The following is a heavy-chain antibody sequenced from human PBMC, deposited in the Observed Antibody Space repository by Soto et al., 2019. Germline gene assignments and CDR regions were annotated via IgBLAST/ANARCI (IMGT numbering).Heavy chain of an antibody. CDR3: AKSGGSSRYDPLYYYYGMDV. V-gene: IGHV3-23*01. D-gene: IGHD6-13*01. CDR2: ISGSGGST. J-gene: IGHJ6*04. CDR1: GFTFSSYA. Sequence: PGGSLRLSCAASGFTFSSYAMGWVRQAPGKGLEWVSAISGSGGSTYYADSVKGRFTISRANSKNTLYRQMNSLRAEDTAVYYCAKSGGSSRYDPLYYYYGMDVWGKGTKVTVSS.